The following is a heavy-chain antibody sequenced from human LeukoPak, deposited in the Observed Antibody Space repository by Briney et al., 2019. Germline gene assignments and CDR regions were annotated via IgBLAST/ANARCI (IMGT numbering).Heavy chain of an antibody. V-gene: IGHV3-73*01. J-gene: IGHJ4*02. D-gene: IGHD2-15*01. CDR3: TIGYCSGGSCYGVDGPDY. CDR1: GFAFSGSA. CDR2: IRSKANSYAT. Sequence: GGSLKLSCAASGFAFSGSAMHWVRQASGKGLEWVGRIRSKANSYATAYAASVKGRFTISRDDSKNTAYLQMNSLKTEDTAVYYCTIGYCSGGSCYGVDGPDYWGQGTLVTVSS.